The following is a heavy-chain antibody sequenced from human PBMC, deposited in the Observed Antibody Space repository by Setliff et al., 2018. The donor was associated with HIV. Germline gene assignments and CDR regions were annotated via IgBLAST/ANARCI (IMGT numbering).Heavy chain of an antibody. V-gene: IGHV4-34*01. CDR1: GGSFSGYY. CDR3: AREAERGAAAGTGAFDI. Sequence: SETLSLTCAVYGGSFSGYYWSWIRQTPGKGLQWIGEIRHSGNTNYNPSLKSRVTMSVDTSKNQFSLKLSSLTAADTAVYYCAREAERGAAAGTGAFDIWGQGTMVTVSS. J-gene: IGHJ3*02. D-gene: IGHD6-13*01. CDR2: IRHSGNT.